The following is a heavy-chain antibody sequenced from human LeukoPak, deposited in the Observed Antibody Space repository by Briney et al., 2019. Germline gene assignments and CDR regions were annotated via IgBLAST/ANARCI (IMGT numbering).Heavy chain of an antibody. CDR3: ASSRTTVTTYY. CDR2: ISYDGSNK. Sequence: GGSLRLSCAASGFTFSSYGMHWVRQAPGKGLEWVAVISYDGSNKYYADSVKGRFTISRDNSKNTLYLQMNSLRAEDTAVYYCASSRTTVTTYYWGQGTLVTVSS. J-gene: IGHJ4*02. D-gene: IGHD4-17*01. CDR1: GFTFSSYG. V-gene: IGHV3-30*03.